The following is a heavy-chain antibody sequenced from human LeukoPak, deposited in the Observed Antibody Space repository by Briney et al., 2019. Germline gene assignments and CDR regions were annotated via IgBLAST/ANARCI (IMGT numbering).Heavy chain of an antibody. CDR3: ARTPATTWTNHFDY. CDR1: GGSISTYY. CDR2: MYYSGST. D-gene: IGHD4-17*01. J-gene: IGHJ4*02. V-gene: IGHV4-59*01. Sequence: SETLSLTCTVSGGSISTYYWNWIRQSPGKGLEWIGYMYYSGSTNYNPSLKSRVTISVDTSKNESSLELSSVTAADTAVYYCARTPATTWTNHFDYWGQGTLVTVSS.